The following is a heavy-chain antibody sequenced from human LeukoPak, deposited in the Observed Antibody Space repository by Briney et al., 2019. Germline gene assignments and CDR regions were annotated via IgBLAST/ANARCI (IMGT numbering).Heavy chain of an antibody. CDR2: IYPGDSDT. J-gene: IGHJ4*02. D-gene: IGHD1-26*01. CDR3: ARHPIDYTGSYPYYFDY. Sequence: GESLKISCKGSGYSFTSYWIGWVRQMPGKGLEWMGIIYPGDSDTRYSPSFQGHVTISADKSVSTAYLQWSSLKASDTAVYYCARHPIDYTGSYPYYFDYWGQGTQVTVSS. CDR1: GYSFTSYW. V-gene: IGHV5-51*01.